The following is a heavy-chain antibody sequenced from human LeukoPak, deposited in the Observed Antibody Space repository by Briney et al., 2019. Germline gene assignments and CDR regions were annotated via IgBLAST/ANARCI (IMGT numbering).Heavy chain of an antibody. CDR2: IKSKANGGTT. Sequence: SLRLSCTASGFTFSDYARSWVRQPPGKGLEWVGFIKSKANGGTTEYAASVKGRFTISRDDSKSIAYLQMNSLKTEDTAVYYCTSEITKYYYDSSGYYYFDYWGQGTLVTVSS. CDR1: GFTFSDYA. D-gene: IGHD3-22*01. J-gene: IGHJ4*02. V-gene: IGHV3-49*04. CDR3: TSEITKYYYDSSGYYYFDY.